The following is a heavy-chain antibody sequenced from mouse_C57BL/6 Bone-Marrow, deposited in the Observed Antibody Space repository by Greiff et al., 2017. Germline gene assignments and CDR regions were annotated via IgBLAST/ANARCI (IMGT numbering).Heavy chain of an antibody. CDR1: GYTFTDYE. CDR2: IDPEDGGT. Sequence: QVQLQQSGAELVRPGASVTLSCKASGYTFTDYEMHWVKQTPVHGLEWIGAIDPEDGGTAYNQKFKGKAILTVDKSSSTAYMELRSLTSEDSAVYYCTREDYDDYWGQGTTLTVSS. CDR3: TREDYDDY. D-gene: IGHD2-4*01. V-gene: IGHV1-15*01. J-gene: IGHJ2*01.